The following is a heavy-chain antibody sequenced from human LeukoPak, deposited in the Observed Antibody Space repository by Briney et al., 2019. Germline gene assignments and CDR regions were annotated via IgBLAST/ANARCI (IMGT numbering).Heavy chain of an antibody. J-gene: IGHJ4*02. CDR2: ISISVSTI. V-gene: IGHV3-11*01. CDR3: ARARTYYYVD. CDR1: GFTFSDYY. Sequence: GGSQRLSWAASGFTFSDYYMSWIHQARGKGLEWVLYISISVSTINYADSVKGRFTISRDNAKNSLYLQMNSLRAEDTAVYYCARARTYYYVDWGQGTLVTVSS. D-gene: IGHD3-10*02.